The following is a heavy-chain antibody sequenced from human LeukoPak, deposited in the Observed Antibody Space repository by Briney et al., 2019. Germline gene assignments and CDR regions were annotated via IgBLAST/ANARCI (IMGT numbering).Heavy chain of an antibody. CDR1: GFTVSSNY. CDR3: ASVWCGGDCYSSYFDY. CDR2: IYSGGST. D-gene: IGHD2-21*02. Sequence: PGGSLRLSCAASGFTVSSNYMGWVRQAPGKGLEWVSVIYSGGSTYYADSVKGRFTISRDNSKNTLYLQMNSLRAEDTAVYYCASVWCGGDCYSSYFDYWGQGTLVTVSS. J-gene: IGHJ4*02. V-gene: IGHV3-53*01.